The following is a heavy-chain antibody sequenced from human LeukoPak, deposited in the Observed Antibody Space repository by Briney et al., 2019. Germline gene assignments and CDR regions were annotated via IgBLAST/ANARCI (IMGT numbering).Heavy chain of an antibody. V-gene: IGHV3-23*01. Sequence: GGSLRLSCAASGFTFSSYAMSWVRQAPGKGLEWVSAISGSGGSTYYADSVKGRFTISRDNSKNTLYLQMNSLRAEGTAVYYCAKSVGYYDILTGYYPFDYWGQGTLVTVSS. D-gene: IGHD3-9*01. J-gene: IGHJ4*02. CDR1: GFTFSSYA. CDR2: ISGSGGST. CDR3: AKSVGYYDILTGYYPFDY.